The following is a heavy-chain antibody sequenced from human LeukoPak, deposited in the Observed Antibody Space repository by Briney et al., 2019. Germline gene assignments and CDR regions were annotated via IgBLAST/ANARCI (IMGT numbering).Heavy chain of an antibody. D-gene: IGHD3-22*01. Sequence: ASVKVSCKASGYTFTGHYMHWVRQAPGQGLEWMGWINPNSGDTKYAPKFEGRVTMTRDTSKTTAYMDLSGLRSDDTAVYYCARERESSGYSPVDPWGQGTQVTASS. J-gene: IGHJ5*02. CDR2: INPNSGDT. CDR3: ARERESSGYSPVDP. V-gene: IGHV1-2*02. CDR1: GYTFTGHY.